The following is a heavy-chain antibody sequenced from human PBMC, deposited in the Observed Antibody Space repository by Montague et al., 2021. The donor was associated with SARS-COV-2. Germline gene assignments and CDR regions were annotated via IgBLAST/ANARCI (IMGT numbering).Heavy chain of an antibody. D-gene: IGHD3-22*01. CDR2: IYYSGST. Sequence: SETLSLTCSVSGGSISSSHYYWGWISQPPGKGLEWIGRIYYSGSTYYNPSLKSRVAISADTSMNQFSLILRSMTAADTAGFYCAREGFSSGCYEPWGQGTLVTVSS. V-gene: IGHV4-39*02. CDR1: GGSISSSHYY. J-gene: IGHJ5*02. CDR3: AREGFSSGCYEP.